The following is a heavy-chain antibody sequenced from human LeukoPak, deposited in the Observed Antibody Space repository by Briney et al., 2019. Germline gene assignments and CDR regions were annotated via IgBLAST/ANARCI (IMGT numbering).Heavy chain of an antibody. J-gene: IGHJ4*02. CDR3: ASRDYTSSKY. D-gene: IGHD2-2*02. Sequence: PGGSLRLSCAASGFAFSRYWMHWVRQAPGKGLVWVSDINSDGSITRYADSVKGRFTISRDNAKNTLYLQMNSLRAEDTAVYYCASRDYTSSKYWGQGTLVTVS. V-gene: IGHV3-74*01. CDR1: GFAFSRYW. CDR2: INSDGSIT.